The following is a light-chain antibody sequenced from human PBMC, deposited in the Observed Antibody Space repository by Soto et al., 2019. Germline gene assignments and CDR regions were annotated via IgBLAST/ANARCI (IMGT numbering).Light chain of an antibody. CDR1: SSDVGGYNY. Sequence: QSVLTQPASVSGSPGQSITISCTGTSSDVGGYNYVSWYQQHPGKAPKLMIYEVSKRPSGVSNRFSGSKSGNTASLTISGLQADDEADYCCSSYTSSSTLVFGTGTKLTVL. CDR2: EVS. CDR3: SSYTSSSTLV. J-gene: IGLJ1*01. V-gene: IGLV2-14*01.